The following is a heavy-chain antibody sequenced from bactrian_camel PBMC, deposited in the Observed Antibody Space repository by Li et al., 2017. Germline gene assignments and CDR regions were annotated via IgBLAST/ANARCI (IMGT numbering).Heavy chain of an antibody. CDR1: VDNYGRYC. V-gene: IGHV3S55*01. CDR2: IDSDGVT. D-gene: IGHD6*01. Sequence: HVQLVESGGGSAQAGGSLRLSCTVSVDNYGRYCMGWIRQVLGGEREEVAVIDSDGVTDYGDSLKGRFTISRDNAKNALYLQMDSLQTEDTAVYYCAKGMAGTFREKGQGTQVTV. J-gene: IGHJ4*01.